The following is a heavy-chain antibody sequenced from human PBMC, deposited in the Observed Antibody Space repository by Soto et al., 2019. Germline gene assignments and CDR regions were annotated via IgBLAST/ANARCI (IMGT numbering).Heavy chain of an antibody. Sequence: QVHLQQWGAGLLKPSETLSLTCAVYGGSFSGYYWSWIRQPPGKGLEWIGEITHSGTTNYNPSLKSRVTISVHTSKPQFSLKLSSVTAADTAIYYCARGGPRYCSSPTCYTPALWYYYYYGMDVWGQGTTVIVSS. D-gene: IGHD2-2*02. CDR2: ITHSGTT. CDR1: GGSFSGYY. V-gene: IGHV4-34*01. CDR3: ARGGPRYCSSPTCYTPALWYYYYYGMDV. J-gene: IGHJ6*02.